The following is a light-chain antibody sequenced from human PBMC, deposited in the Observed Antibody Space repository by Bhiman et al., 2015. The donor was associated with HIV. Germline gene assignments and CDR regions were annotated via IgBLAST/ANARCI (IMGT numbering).Light chain of an antibody. CDR3: GTWDSSLSGGLYV. V-gene: IGLV1-51*01. J-gene: IGLJ1*01. CDR1: TSNIGNNW. CDR2: DTK. Sequence: QSVLTQPPSVSAAPGQKVTILCSGDTSNIGNNWVSWYQQLPGTAPKLLIYDTKWRPSGIPDRFSGSKSGTSATLGITGLQTGDEADYYCGTWDSSLSGGLYVFGAGTEVTVL.